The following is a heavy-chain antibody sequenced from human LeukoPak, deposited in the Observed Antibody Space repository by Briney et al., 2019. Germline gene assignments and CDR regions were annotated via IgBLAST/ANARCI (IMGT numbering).Heavy chain of an antibody. CDR2: IYHTGNI. CDR3: ARSEYSYGADAFDI. CDR1: GASITSYY. V-gene: IGHV4-59*01. Sequence: SETLSLTCAVSGASITSYYWTWIRQPPGKGLEWIGYIYHTGNIKYNPSLNSRVTISIDTSKNQFSLKLSSVTAADTAVYYCARSEYSYGADAFDIWGQGTMVTVSS. D-gene: IGHD5-18*01. J-gene: IGHJ3*02.